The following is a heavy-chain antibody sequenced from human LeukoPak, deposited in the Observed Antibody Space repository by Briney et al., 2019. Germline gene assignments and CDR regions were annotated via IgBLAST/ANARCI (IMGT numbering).Heavy chain of an antibody. CDR1: GFTFSSYA. CDR2: ISYDGSNK. D-gene: IGHD4-17*01. V-gene: IGHV3-30-3*01. Sequence: PGRSLRLSCAASGFTFSSYAMHWVRQAPGKGLEWVAVISYDGSNKYYADSVKGRFTISRDNSKNTLYLQMNSLRTEDTAVYYCARPGKPSRTVTSSPFDCWGQGTLVTVSS. CDR3: ARPGKPSRTVTSSPFDC. J-gene: IGHJ4*02.